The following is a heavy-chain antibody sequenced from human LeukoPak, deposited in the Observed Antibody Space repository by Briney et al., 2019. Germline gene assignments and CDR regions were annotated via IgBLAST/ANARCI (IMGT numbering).Heavy chain of an antibody. Sequence: ASVKVSCKASGYTFTSYDINWVRQATGPGLEWMGWMNPNSGNTGYAQKFQGRVTMTRNTSISTAYMELSSLRSEDTAVYYCARENYYDSSGNPYCGMDVWGQGTTVTVSS. J-gene: IGHJ6*02. CDR3: ARENYYDSSGNPYCGMDV. CDR1: GYTFTSYD. D-gene: IGHD3-22*01. CDR2: MNPNSGNT. V-gene: IGHV1-8*01.